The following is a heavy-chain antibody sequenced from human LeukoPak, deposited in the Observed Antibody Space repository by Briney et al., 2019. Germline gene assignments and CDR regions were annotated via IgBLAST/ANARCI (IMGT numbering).Heavy chain of an antibody. CDR3: ARRGALRYYDSSGYYST. V-gene: IGHV4-34*01. CDR2: INHSGST. J-gene: IGHJ5*02. CDR1: GGSLSGYY. D-gene: IGHD3-22*01. Sequence: SETLSLTCAVYGGSLSGYYWSWIRQPPGKGLEWIGEINHSGSTNYNPSLKSRVTISVDTSKNQFSLKLSSVTAADTAVYYCARRGALRYYDSSGYYSTWGQGTLVTVSS.